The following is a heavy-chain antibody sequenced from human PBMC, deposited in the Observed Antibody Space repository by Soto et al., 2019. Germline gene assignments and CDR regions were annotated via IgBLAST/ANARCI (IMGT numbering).Heavy chain of an antibody. J-gene: IGHJ4*02. CDR3: VRVGPQSYSKPFDY. CDR1: GYTFTNFG. CDR2: ISPNNGNT. V-gene: IGHV1-18*01. Sequence: ASVKVSCKASGYTFTNFGITWVRQAPGQGLEWMGWISPNNGNTNYAQKLQGRVTMTTDTSTTTAYMELRSLRSDDTAVYYCVRVGPQSYSKPFDYWGQGTLVTVSS. D-gene: IGHD4-4*01.